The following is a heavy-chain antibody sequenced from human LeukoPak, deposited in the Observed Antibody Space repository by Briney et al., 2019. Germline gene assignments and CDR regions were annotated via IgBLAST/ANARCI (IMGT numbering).Heavy chain of an antibody. CDR3: ASGIQYSRYYYGMDV. J-gene: IGHJ6*02. CDR1: GGSISSGDYY. Sequence: TSETLSLTCTVSGGSISSGDYYWSWIRQPPGKGLEWIGYIYYSGSTNYNPSLKSRVAISVDTSKNQFSLKLSSVTAADTAVYYCASGIQYSRYYYGMDVWGQGTTVTVSS. D-gene: IGHD6-6*01. V-gene: IGHV4-61*08. CDR2: IYYSGST.